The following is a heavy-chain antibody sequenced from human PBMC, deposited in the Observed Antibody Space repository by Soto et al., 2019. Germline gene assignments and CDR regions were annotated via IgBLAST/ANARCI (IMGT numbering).Heavy chain of an antibody. J-gene: IGHJ4*02. Sequence: EVQLLEAGGGLVQPGGSLRLSCAASGFSFRNYGMSWVRQAPGKGLEWVSAIIGNGDTAYYADSVRGRFTISRDNSKNTXXXXXXXXXXEDTAIYYCAKDYDYGDSLPFDCWGQGTLVTVSS. V-gene: IGHV3-23*01. D-gene: IGHD4-17*01. CDR1: GFSFRNYG. CDR2: IIGNGDTA. CDR3: AKDYDYGDSLPFDC.